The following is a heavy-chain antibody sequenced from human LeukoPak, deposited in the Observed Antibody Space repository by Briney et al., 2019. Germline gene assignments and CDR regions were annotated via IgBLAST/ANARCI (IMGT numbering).Heavy chain of an antibody. CDR1: GGSFSGYY. Sequence: SETLSLTCAVYGGSFSGYYWSWIRQPPGKGLEWIGEINHSGTTNYNPSLKSRVTISIDTSKNQFSLKLNSVTAADTAVYYCAKLAGGLPDPWGQGTLVTVSS. CDR2: INHSGTT. J-gene: IGHJ5*02. D-gene: IGHD1-1*01. V-gene: IGHV4-34*01. CDR3: AKLAGGLPDP.